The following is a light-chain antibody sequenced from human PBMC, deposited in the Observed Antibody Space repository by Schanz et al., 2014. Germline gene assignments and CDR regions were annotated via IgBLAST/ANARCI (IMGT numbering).Light chain of an antibody. V-gene: IGKV3-15*01. CDR1: QNVNTN. CDR3: QQYSDSPPEYT. J-gene: IGKJ2*01. Sequence: EIVMTQSPATLSVSPGERASLSCRASQNVNTNLAWYQQKPGQAPRLLIYGASTRATGIPARFSGSGSGTEFTLSISSLQSEDFAVYYCQQYSDSPPEYTFGQGTNLDIK. CDR2: GAS.